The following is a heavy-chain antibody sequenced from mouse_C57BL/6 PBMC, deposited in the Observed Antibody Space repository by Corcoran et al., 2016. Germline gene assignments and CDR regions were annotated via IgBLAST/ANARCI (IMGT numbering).Heavy chain of an antibody. J-gene: IGHJ4*01. V-gene: IGHV1-26*01. Sequence: EVQLQQSGPELVKPGASVKISCKASGYTFTDYYMNWVKQSHGKSLKWIGDINPNNGGTSYNQKFKGKATLTVDKSSSTAYMELRSLTSEDSAVYYCARSGSSYRVYAMDYWGQGTSVTVSS. CDR3: ARSGSSYRVYAMDY. D-gene: IGHD1-1*01. CDR1: GYTFTDYY. CDR2: INPNNGGT.